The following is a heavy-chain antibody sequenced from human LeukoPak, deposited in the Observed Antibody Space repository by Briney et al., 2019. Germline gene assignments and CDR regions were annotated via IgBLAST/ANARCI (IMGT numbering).Heavy chain of an antibody. V-gene: IGHV4-4*07. CDR3: ARDKEYCGGDCSYWYFDL. D-gene: IGHD2-21*02. J-gene: IGHJ2*01. Sequence: SETLSLTCTVSRVSINNYNWSWVRQPAGKGLEWIGRIYSSGSTNYNPSLKSRVTMSVDTSINQFSLKLSSVTAADTAVYYCARDKEYCGGDCSYWYFDLWGRGTAVTVSS. CDR2: IYSSGST. CDR1: RVSINNYN.